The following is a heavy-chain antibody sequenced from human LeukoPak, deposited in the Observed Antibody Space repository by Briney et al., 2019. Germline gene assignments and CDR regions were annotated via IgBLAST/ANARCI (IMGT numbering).Heavy chain of an antibody. Sequence: QPGGSLRLSCAASGFTFSSYWMHWVRQAPGKGLVWVSRINSDGTTTSYADFVKGRFTISRDNAKNTLYLQMNSLRAEDTAVYYCARGRLYSGYDSYYWGQGTLVTVSS. CDR3: ARGRLYSGYDSYY. CDR1: GFTFSSYW. J-gene: IGHJ4*02. V-gene: IGHV3-74*01. D-gene: IGHD5-12*01. CDR2: INSDGTTT.